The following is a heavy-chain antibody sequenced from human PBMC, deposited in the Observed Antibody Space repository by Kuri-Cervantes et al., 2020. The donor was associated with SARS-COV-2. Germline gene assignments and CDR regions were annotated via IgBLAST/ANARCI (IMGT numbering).Heavy chain of an antibody. CDR1: GGIFSSYA. Sequence: SVKVSCKASGGIFSSYAISWVRQAPGQGLEWMGGIIPIFGTANYAQKFQGRVTITADKSTSTAYMELSSLRSEDTAVYYCARVLGYCSGGSCYNYYYYYGMDVWGQGTTVTVSS. CDR3: ARVLGYCSGGSCYNYYYYYGMDV. V-gene: IGHV1-69*06. J-gene: IGHJ6*02. D-gene: IGHD2-15*01. CDR2: IIPIFGTA.